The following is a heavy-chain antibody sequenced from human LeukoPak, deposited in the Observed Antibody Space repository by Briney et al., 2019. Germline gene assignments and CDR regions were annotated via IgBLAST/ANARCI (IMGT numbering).Heavy chain of an antibody. J-gene: IGHJ5*02. CDR3: ARGTTTIFGVVIPRKYNWFDP. CDR2: INHSGST. V-gene: IGHV4-34*01. Sequence: SETLSLTCAVYGRSFSGYYWSWIRQPPGKGLEWIGEINHSGSTNYNPSLKSRVTISVDTSKNQFSLKLSSVTAADTAVYYCARGTTTIFGVVIPRKYNWFDPWGQGTLVTVSS. D-gene: IGHD3-3*01. CDR1: GRSFSGYY.